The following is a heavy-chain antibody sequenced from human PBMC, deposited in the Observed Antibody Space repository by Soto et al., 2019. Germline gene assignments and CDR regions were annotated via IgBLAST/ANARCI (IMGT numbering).Heavy chain of an antibody. J-gene: IGHJ5*02. CDR3: ASGKVVTARSVWFDP. V-gene: IGHV1-69*06. D-gene: IGHD2-21*02. CDR2: IITIFGTA. Sequence: QVQLVQSGAEGKTPGSSVKVSCKASGGTFSSYAISWVRQAPGQGLEWMGGIITIFGTANYAQKFQGSVTITADKSTSTGYMELGSLRSEDTAVYYCASGKVVTARSVWFDPWGQGTLVTVSS. CDR1: GGTFSSYA.